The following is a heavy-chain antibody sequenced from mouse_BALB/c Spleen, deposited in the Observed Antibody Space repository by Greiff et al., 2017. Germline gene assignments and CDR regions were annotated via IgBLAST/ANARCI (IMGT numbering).Heavy chain of an antibody. Sequence: QVQLQQSGPELVRPGVSVKISCKGSSYTFTDYAMHWVKQSHAKSLEWIGVISTYYGNTNYNQKFKGKATMTVDKSSSTAYMELARLTSEDSAVYYCAREGGDYDGSAMDYWGQGTSVTVSS. CDR2: ISTYYGNT. D-gene: IGHD2-4*01. V-gene: IGHV1-67*01. CDR1: SYTFTDYA. CDR3: AREGGDYDGSAMDY. J-gene: IGHJ4*01.